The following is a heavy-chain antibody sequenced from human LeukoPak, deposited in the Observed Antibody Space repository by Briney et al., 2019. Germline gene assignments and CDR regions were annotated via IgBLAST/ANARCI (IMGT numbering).Heavy chain of an antibody. J-gene: IGHJ6*02. Sequence: QAGGSLRLSCAASGFIFDDYAMHWVRQAPGKGLEWVSGISWNSGSIGYADSVKGRFTISRDNAKNSLYLQMNSLRAEDTALYYCAKDQDYYYYYGMDVWGQGTTVTVSS. V-gene: IGHV3-9*01. CDR3: AKDQDYYYYYGMDV. CDR2: ISWNSGSI. CDR1: GFIFDDYA.